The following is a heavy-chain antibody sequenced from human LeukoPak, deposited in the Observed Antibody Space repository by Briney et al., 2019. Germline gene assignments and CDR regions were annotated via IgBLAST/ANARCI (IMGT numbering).Heavy chain of an antibody. J-gene: IGHJ6*03. CDR2: MYTSGST. V-gene: IGHV4-61*02. CDR1: SGSISSGSYY. D-gene: IGHD6-6*01. Sequence: SQTLSLACTVSSGSISSGSYYWSWIRQPAGKGLEWIGRMYTSGSTNYNPSLKSRVTISVDTSKNQFSLKLSSVTAADTAVYYCARGASSSSAIGYYYYYMDVWGKGTTVTVSS. CDR3: ARGASSSSAIGYYYYYMDV.